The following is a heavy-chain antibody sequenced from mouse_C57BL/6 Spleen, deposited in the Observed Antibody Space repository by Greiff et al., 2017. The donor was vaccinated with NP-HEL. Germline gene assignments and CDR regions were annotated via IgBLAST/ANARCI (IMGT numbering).Heavy chain of an antibody. J-gene: IGHJ2*01. CDR2: IDPSDSYT. D-gene: IGHD3-1*01. CDR1: GYTFTSYW. CDR3: SRRATWDY. V-gene: IGHV1-50*01. Sequence: VQLQQSGAELVKPGASVKLSCKASGYTFTSYWMQWVKQRPGQGLEWIGEIDPSDSYTNYNQKFKGKATLTVDTSSSTAYMQRSSLTSEDSAVYYCSRRATWDYWGQGTTLTVSS.